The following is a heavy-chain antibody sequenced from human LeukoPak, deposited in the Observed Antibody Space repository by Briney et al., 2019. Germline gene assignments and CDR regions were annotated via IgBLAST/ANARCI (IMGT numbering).Heavy chain of an antibody. CDR1: GFTFRSYE. Sequence: PGGSLTLSCEDSGFTFRSYEMNWVRQAPGKGLEWVSSISGSTTYIYYADSVKGRFTVSRDNAKNSLYLQMNFLRAEDTAVYYCARRATTERGHSYGLDSWGQGTLVTVSS. J-gene: IGHJ4*02. D-gene: IGHD5-18*01. CDR2: ISGSTTYI. V-gene: IGHV3-21*01. CDR3: ARRATTERGHSYGLDS.